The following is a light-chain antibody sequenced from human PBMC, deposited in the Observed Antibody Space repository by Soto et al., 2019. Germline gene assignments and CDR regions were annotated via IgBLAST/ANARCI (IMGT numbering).Light chain of an antibody. CDR1: SSDVGAYNY. Sequence: QSALTQPPSASGSPGQSVTISCTGTSSDVGAYNYVSWYQQHPGKAPKLMIYEVSTRPSGVPDRFSGSKSGNTASLTVSGLQADDEADYYCSSYAGSNNLVFGGGTKLTVL. CDR3: SSYAGSNNLV. J-gene: IGLJ2*01. CDR2: EVS. V-gene: IGLV2-8*01.